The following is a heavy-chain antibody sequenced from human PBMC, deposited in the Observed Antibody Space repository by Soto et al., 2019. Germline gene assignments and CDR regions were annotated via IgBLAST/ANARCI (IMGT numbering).Heavy chain of an antibody. CDR2: IWYDGSNK. Sequence: QVQLVESGGGVVQPGRSLRLSCAASGFTFSSYGMHWVRQAPGKGLEWVAVIWYDGSNKYYADSVKGRFIISRDNSKNTLYLQMNSLIAEDTAVYYCARDRFSSSSSGDNYGMDVWGQGTTVTVSS. J-gene: IGHJ6*02. CDR3: ARDRFSSSSSGDNYGMDV. D-gene: IGHD6-6*01. CDR1: GFTFSSYG. V-gene: IGHV3-33*01.